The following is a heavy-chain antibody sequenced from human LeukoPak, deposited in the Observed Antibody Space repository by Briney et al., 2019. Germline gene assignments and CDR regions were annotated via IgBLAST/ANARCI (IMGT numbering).Heavy chain of an antibody. V-gene: IGHV1-2*02. CDR1: GYTFTGYY. CDR3: ARAPAFAYCGGDCYSDPFDY. J-gene: IGHJ4*02. D-gene: IGHD2-21*02. CDR2: INPNSGGT. Sequence: GASVKVSCKASGYTFTGYYMHWVRQAPGQVLEWMGWINPNSGGTNYAQKFQGRVTMTRDTSISTAYMELSRLRSDDTAVYYCARAPAFAYCGGDCYSDPFDYWGQGTLVTVSS.